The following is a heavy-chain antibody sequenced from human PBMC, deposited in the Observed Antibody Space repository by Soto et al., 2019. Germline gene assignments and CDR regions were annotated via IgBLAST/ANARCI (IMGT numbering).Heavy chain of an antibody. Sequence: QVQLVQSGAEVKKPGSSVTVSCKASGGTFSSYAISWVRQAPGQGVEWMGGIIPIFATANYAQKFQGRVTITADESTSTAYMEPSSLRSEDTAVYYWASGISVAGTSDYWCQGPLVTVSS. J-gene: IGHJ4*02. V-gene: IGHV1-69*01. D-gene: IGHD6-19*01. CDR3: ASGISVAGTSDY. CDR1: GGTFSSYA. CDR2: IIPIFATA.